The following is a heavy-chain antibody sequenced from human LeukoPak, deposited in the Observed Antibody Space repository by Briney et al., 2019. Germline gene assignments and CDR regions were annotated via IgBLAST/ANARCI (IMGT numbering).Heavy chain of an antibody. Sequence: SETLSLTCTVSDGSISSYYWSWIRQPAGKGLEWIGRIYTSGSTNYNPSLKSRVTMSVDTSRNQFSLKLSSVTAADTAVYYCARDSPYYYDSSGYNFDYWGQGTLVTVSS. J-gene: IGHJ4*02. V-gene: IGHV4-4*07. CDR1: DGSISSYY. D-gene: IGHD3-22*01. CDR3: ARDSPYYYDSSGYNFDY. CDR2: IYTSGST.